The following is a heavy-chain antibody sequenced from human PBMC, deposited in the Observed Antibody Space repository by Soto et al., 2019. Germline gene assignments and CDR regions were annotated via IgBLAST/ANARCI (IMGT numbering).Heavy chain of an antibody. J-gene: IGHJ4*02. Sequence: QVQLVESGGGLVPPGGSLRLSCAGSGFTFGDSYMSWIRQAPGKGLEWLSYISPGSRYPAYADSVKGRFTISRDNAKRSLYLQMMSLTAEDTAMYYCAKEPTAVDPRDLFGGNPPADYWGQGTLVTVSS. CDR3: AKEPTAVDPRDLFGGNPPADY. V-gene: IGHV3-11*05. D-gene: IGHD2-15*01. CDR2: ISPGSRYP. CDR1: GFTFGDSY.